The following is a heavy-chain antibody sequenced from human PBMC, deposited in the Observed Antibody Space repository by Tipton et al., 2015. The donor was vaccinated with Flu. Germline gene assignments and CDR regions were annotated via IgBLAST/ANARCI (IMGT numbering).Heavy chain of an antibody. Sequence: TLSLTCTVSGGSFINSYWSWLRQSPAKGLEWIAYFNYNGSTTHYNPSLKSRVSTSVDTSNNQFSQRLSSVTAADTAMYYCARSTYYYGSGSSDYWGQGTLVTVSS. V-gene: IGHV4-59*08. D-gene: IGHD3-10*01. J-gene: IGHJ4*02. CDR3: ARSTYYYGSGSSDY. CDR1: GGSFINSY. CDR2: FNYNGST.